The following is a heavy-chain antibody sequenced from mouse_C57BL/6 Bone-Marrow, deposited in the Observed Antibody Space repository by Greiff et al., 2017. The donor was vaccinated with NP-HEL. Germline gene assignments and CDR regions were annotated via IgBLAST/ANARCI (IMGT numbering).Heavy chain of an antibody. D-gene: IGHD1-1*01. J-gene: IGHJ3*01. CDR1: GFTFSSYT. CDR2: ISGGGGNT. CDR3: ARHRRSGFAY. Sequence: EVKLMESGGGLVKPGGSLKLSCAASGFTFSSYTMSWVRQTPEKRLEWVATISGGGGNTYYPDSVKGRFTISRDNAKNTLYLQMSSLGSEDTALYYCARHRRSGFAYWGRGTLVTVTA. V-gene: IGHV5-9*01.